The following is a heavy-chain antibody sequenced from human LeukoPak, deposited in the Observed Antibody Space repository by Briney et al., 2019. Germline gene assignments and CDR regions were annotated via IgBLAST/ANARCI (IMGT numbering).Heavy chain of an antibody. J-gene: IGHJ6*04. CDR2: IYYSGST. CDR3: ARDKRSYTCSSTSCYEYYYYYYGMDV. CDR1: GGSISSYY. D-gene: IGHD2-2*01. Sequence: PSETLFLTCTVSGGSISSYYWSWIRQPPGKGLEWIGYIYYSGSTNYNPSLKSRVTISVDTSKNQFSLKLSSVTAADTAVYYCARDKRSYTCSSTSCYEYYYYYYGMDVWGKGTTVTVSS. V-gene: IGHV4-59*01.